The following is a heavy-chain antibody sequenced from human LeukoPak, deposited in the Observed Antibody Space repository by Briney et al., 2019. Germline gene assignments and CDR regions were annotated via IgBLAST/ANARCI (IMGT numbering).Heavy chain of an antibody. CDR2: IYYSGST. J-gene: IGHJ4*02. V-gene: IGHV4-31*03. CDR3: AREGSNQLLWRGTFDY. Sequence: SETLSLTCTVSGGSISSGGYYWSWIRQHPGKGLEWIGYIYYSGSTSYNPSLKSRVTISVDTYKNQFSLKLSSVTAADTAVYYCAREGSNQLLWRGTFDYWGQGTLVTVSS. D-gene: IGHD2-2*01. CDR1: GGSISSGGYY.